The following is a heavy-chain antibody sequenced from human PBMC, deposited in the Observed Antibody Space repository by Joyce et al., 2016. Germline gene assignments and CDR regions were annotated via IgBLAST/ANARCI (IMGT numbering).Heavy chain of an antibody. Sequence: QVQLQQWGAGLLKPSETLSLTCAVSGGRFRGFFWTWVRQPPGKGLEWIGDINNRGVTNYNPSLKTRVTFSVDTSKNQFSLKLTSLSAADTAVYYCARSQWLAPLMYWGQGTPVTVSS. J-gene: IGHJ4*02. D-gene: IGHD6-19*01. CDR3: ARSQWLAPLMY. CDR2: INNRGVT. V-gene: IGHV4-34*01. CDR1: GGRFRGFF.